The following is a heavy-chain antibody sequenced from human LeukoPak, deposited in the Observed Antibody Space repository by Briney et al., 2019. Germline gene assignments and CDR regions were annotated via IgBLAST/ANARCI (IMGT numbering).Heavy chain of an antibody. D-gene: IGHD1-26*01. J-gene: IGHJ4*02. CDR2: INPNSGGT. V-gene: IGHV1-2*02. Sequence: GASVKVSCKASGYTFTGYYMHWVRQAPGQGLEWMGWINPNSGGTNYAQKFQGRVTMTRDTSISTVYMELSSLRSDDTAVYYCARGRDRGASTPFDYWGQGTLVTVSS. CDR1: GYTFTGYY. CDR3: ARGRDRGASTPFDY.